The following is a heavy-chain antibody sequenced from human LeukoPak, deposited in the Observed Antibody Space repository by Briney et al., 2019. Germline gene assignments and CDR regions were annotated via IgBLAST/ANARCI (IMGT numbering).Heavy chain of an antibody. CDR2: IWYDGSNK. CDR1: GFPFISYG. J-gene: IGHJ3*02. Sequence: HGGSLRLSCAASGFPFISYGMHWVRQAPGKGLEWVAVIWYDGSNKYYADSVKGRFTISRDNSKNTLYLQMNSLRAEDTAVYYCARDHADAFDIWGQGTMVTVSS. CDR3: ARDHADAFDI. V-gene: IGHV3-33*01.